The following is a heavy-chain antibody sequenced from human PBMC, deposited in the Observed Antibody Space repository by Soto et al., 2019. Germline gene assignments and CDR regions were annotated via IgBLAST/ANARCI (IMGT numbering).Heavy chain of an antibody. CDR3: ARQEVEFYYFDY. D-gene: IGHD1-1*01. CDR1: GFAFSNYA. V-gene: IGHV3-30-3*01. CDR2: TSYDGSNT. J-gene: IGHJ4*02. Sequence: GGSLRLSCAASGFAFSNYAMHWVRQAPGKGLEWVAVTSYDGSNTYYADSVKGRFTISRDNSDNTLYLQINSLRAEDTAVYYCARQEVEFYYFDYWGQGTPVTVSS.